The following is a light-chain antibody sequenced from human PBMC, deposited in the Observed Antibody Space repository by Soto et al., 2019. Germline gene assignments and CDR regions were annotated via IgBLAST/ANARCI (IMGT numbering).Light chain of an antibody. CDR1: QSVSSY. V-gene: IGKV3-11*01. J-gene: IGKJ5*01. Sequence: EIVLTQSPATLSLSPGERATFSCRASQSVSSYLAWFQQKPGQAPRLLIYDASHRATGIAARFSGSGSQTDFTRTISSLEPEDFAVYYCQQHTNWPPSISFGPGTRLEIK. CDR2: DAS. CDR3: QQHTNWPPSIS.